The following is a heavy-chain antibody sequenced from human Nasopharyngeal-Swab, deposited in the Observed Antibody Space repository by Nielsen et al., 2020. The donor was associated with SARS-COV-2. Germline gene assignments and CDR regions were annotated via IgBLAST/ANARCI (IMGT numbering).Heavy chain of an antibody. D-gene: IGHD3-22*01. Sequence: WIRQPPGKGLEWIGEIYHSGNTNYNPSLKSRVTISVDKSKNQFSLKLSSVTAADTAVYYCASPQGSSGHYYMDVWGKGTTVTVSS. V-gene: IGHV4-4*02. CDR3: ASPQGSSGHYYMDV. J-gene: IGHJ6*03. CDR2: IYHSGNT.